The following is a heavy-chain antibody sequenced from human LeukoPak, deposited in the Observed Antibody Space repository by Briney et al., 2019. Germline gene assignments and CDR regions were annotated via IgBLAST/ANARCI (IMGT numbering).Heavy chain of an antibody. CDR1: GGSVSSYEYY. J-gene: IGHJ4*02. CDR3: ARLSNGRYFDYIFDH. D-gene: IGHD3-9*01. V-gene: IGHV4-39*01. Sequence: SETLSLTCTVSGGSVSSYEYYWGWIRQPPGKGLEWIGNTYYSGSTYYNPSLKSRLTMSVDTSKNQFSLKMSSVTAADTAVYYCARLSNGRYFDYIFDHWGQGALVTVSS. CDR2: TYYSGST.